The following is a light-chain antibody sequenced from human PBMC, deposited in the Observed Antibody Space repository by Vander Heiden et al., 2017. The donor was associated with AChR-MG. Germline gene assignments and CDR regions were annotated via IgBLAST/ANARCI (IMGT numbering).Light chain of an antibody. J-gene: IGLJ2*01. CDR2: EVS. Sequence: QSALTQPASVSGSPGQSITLSCTGTSRDVGSYNLVSWHQQHPGKAPKLMIYEVSKRPAGVSNRFSGSKSGNTASLTISGLQAEDEADYYCCSYACSSTVFGGGTKLTVL. CDR1: SRDVGSYNL. V-gene: IGLV2-23*02. CDR3: CSYACSSTV.